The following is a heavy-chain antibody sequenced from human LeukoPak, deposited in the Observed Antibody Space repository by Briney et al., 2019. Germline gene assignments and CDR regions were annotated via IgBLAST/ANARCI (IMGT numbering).Heavy chain of an antibody. CDR2: IYPGDSDT. V-gene: IGHV5-51*01. D-gene: IGHD6-19*01. CDR1: GYSFTNYW. CDR3: ARPAVAGTGGFHFDY. Sequence: PGESLKISCKTSGYSFTNYWIGWVRQLPGKGLEFMGVIYPGDSDTRYSPSFQGQVTISADKSISTAYLQWYSLKASDTAMYYCARPAVAGTGGFHFDYWGQGTLVTVSS. J-gene: IGHJ4*02.